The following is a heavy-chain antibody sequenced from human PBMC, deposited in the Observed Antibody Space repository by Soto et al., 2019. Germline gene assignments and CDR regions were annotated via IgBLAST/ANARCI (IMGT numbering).Heavy chain of an antibody. D-gene: IGHD3-3*01. Sequence: PGGSLRLSCTASGFTFGTSAMSWVRQSPGRGLEWVSGISGSGAGTYYAGSVKGRFTISRDNSKNTLYLQMTGLRVEDAAVYYCAKGPTVFGAVISFDYYYGMYVWGQGTPVTVSS. V-gene: IGHV3-23*01. J-gene: IGHJ6*02. CDR3: AKGPTVFGAVISFDYYYGMYV. CDR2: ISGSGAGT. CDR1: GFTFGTSA.